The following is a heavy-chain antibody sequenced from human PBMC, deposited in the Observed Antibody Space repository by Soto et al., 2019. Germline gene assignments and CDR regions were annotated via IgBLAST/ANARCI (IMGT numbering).Heavy chain of an antibody. CDR2: IFPTGRNK. CDR1: GFTFSTYI. J-gene: IGHJ4*02. V-gene: IGHV3-30*04. CDR3: ARDDEHGSNCDRAY. Sequence: QVQLVESGGGVVQPGRSLRLSCAASGFTFSTYIMHWVRQAPGKGLEWVAIIFPTGRNKDYVDSVKGRFTISRDNSTNRLYLQVDSLRPEDTAVYYCARDDEHGSNCDRAYWGQGALVTVSS. D-gene: IGHD1-26*01.